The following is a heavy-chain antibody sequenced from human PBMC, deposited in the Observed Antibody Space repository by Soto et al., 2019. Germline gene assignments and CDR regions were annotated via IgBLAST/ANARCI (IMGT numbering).Heavy chain of an antibody. D-gene: IGHD6-13*01. J-gene: IGHJ5*02. CDR2: FNSRGST. CDR1: GASISSNSYY. CDR3: TRGRGSTTSASLGP. V-gene: IGHV4-39*01. Sequence: SETLSLTCTVSGASISSNSYYWGWIRQPPGKGLEWIGSFNSRGSTFYIPSLKSRATISADTSKNQFSLELTSVTVADTALYFCTRGRGSTTSASLGPWGEG.